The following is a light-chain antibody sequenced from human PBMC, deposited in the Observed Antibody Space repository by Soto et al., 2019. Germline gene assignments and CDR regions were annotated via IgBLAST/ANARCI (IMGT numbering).Light chain of an antibody. Sequence: DIQMTQSPSTLSGSVGDRVTITCRASQTISSWLAWYQQKPGKAPKLLSYKASTLKSGVPSRFSGSGSGTEFTLTISSLQPDDFAPYYCQHSNSYSEAFGQGTKVELK. J-gene: IGKJ1*01. V-gene: IGKV1-5*03. CDR3: QHSNSYSEA. CDR2: KAS. CDR1: QTISSW.